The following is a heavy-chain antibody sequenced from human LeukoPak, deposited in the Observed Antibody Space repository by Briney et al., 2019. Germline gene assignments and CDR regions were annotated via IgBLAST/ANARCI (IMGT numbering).Heavy chain of an antibody. CDR3: ARGSSGIAVRGLAWAWFDP. J-gene: IGHJ5*02. Sequence: GGSLRLSCAASGFTFSSYWMNWVRQAPGKGLEWVANIKPDGSENYYVDSVKGRFTISRDNAKKSLYLHMNSLRAEDTAVYYCARGSSGIAVRGLAWAWFDPWGQGTLVTVSS. CDR2: IKPDGSEN. CDR1: GFTFSSYW. V-gene: IGHV3-7*05. D-gene: IGHD3-10*01.